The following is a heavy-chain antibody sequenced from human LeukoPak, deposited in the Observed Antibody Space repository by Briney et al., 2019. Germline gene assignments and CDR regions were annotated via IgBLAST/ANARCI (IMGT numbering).Heavy chain of an antibody. CDR2: IKQDGSEK. J-gene: IGHJ6*04. V-gene: IGHV3-7*03. CDR1: GFTFSSYW. CDR3: ARKAYGLDV. Sequence: TGGSLRLSCAPSGFTFSSYWMSWVRQAPGKGLEWVANIKQDGSEKYYVDSVKGRFTISRDNGKNSLYLQMNSLRAEDTAVYYCARKAYGLDVWGKGTTVTVPS.